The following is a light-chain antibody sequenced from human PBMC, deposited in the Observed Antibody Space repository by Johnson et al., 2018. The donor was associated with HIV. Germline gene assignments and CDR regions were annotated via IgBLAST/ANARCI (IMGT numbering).Light chain of an antibody. CDR3: ETLDSSLSGV. Sequence: QSELTQPPSLSAAPGQKVTISCSGSSSDIGNNYLSWYKHLPVTAPHLLIYDNDKRPSGIPDRFSGSKSGTSANMGIAGLQTGDEADYYCETLDSSLSGVFGTGTKVTVL. J-gene: IGLJ1*01. CDR2: DND. CDR1: SSDIGNNY. V-gene: IGLV1-51*01.